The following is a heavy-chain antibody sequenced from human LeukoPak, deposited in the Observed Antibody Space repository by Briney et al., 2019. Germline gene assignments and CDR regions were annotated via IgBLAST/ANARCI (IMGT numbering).Heavy chain of an antibody. Sequence: GGSLRLSCAASGFTFSTYAMTWVRQAPGKGLEWVSGISNGGDYTYYADSVKGRFIISRDNSKNTLYLQMNSLRADATAVYHCAKEKKSGGWPIDYWGQGALVTVSS. J-gene: IGHJ4*02. CDR2: ISNGGDYT. CDR3: AKEKKSGGWPIDY. V-gene: IGHV3-23*01. D-gene: IGHD2-15*01. CDR1: GFTFSTYA.